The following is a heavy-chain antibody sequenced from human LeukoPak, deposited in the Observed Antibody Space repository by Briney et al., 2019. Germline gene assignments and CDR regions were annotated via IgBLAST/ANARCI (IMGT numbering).Heavy chain of an antibody. CDR2: INHSGST. V-gene: IGHV4-34*01. Sequence: GSLRLSCAASGFTFSSYEMNWVRQPPGKGLEWIGEINHSGSTNYNPSLKSRVTISVDTSKNQFSLKLSSVTAADTAVYYCARLASIPYYYDSSGYRYGPRKWYFDYWGQGTLVTVSS. J-gene: IGHJ4*02. CDR1: GFTFSSYE. CDR3: ARLASIPYYYDSSGYRYGPRKWYFDY. D-gene: IGHD3-22*01.